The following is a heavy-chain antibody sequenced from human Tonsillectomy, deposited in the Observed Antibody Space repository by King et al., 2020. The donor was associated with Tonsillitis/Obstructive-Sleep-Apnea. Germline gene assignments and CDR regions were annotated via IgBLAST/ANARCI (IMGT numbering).Heavy chain of an antibody. CDR1: GCTFSSYG. D-gene: IGHD3-3*01. CDR3: ARDFWSGQKGIDY. Sequence: VQLVESGGGVVQPGRSLRLSCAASGCTFSSYGMHWVRQAPGKGLEWVAVIWYDGSNKYYADSVKGRFTISRDNSKNTLYLQMNSLRAEDTAVYYCARDFWSGQKGIDYWGQGTLVTVSS. V-gene: IGHV3-33*01. J-gene: IGHJ4*02. CDR2: IWYDGSNK.